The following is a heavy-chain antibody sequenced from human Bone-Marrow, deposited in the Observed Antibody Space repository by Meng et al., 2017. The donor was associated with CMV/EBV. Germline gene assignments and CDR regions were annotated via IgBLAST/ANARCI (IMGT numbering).Heavy chain of an antibody. CDR1: GGSFSGYY. D-gene: IGHD3-3*01. Sequence: SQTFSLTCAVYGGSFSGYYWSWIRQPPGKGLEWIGEINHSGSTNYNPSLKSRVTISVDTSKNQFSLKLSSVTAADTAVYYCARVSGYDFWSGYLAYYYYGMDVWGQGTTVTVSS. J-gene: IGHJ6*01. CDR2: INHSGST. CDR3: ARVSGYDFWSGYLAYYYYGMDV. V-gene: IGHV4-34*01.